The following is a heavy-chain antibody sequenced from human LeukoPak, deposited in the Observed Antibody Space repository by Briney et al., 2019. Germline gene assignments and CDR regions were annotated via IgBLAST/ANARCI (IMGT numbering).Heavy chain of an antibody. D-gene: IGHD6-6*01. J-gene: IGHJ4*02. CDR3: ARGGEYSSSSDY. V-gene: IGHV3-21*01. CDR1: GFTFSSYS. Sequence: GGSLRLSCAASGFTFSSYSMNWVRQAPGKGLEWVSSISSSSSYIYYADSVKGRFTISRDNAKNSLYLLMNSLRAEDTAVYYCARGGEYSSSSDYWGQGTLVTVSS. CDR2: ISSSSSYI.